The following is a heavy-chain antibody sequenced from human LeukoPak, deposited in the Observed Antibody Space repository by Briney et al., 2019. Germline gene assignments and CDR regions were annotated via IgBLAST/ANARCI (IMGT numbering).Heavy chain of an antibody. CDR1: GGSFSGYY. J-gene: IGHJ1*01. CDR3: ASYSVEYSSSGH. D-gene: IGHD6-13*01. Sequence: PSETLSLTCAVYGGSFSGYYWSWIRQPPGKGLEWIGEINHGGSTNYNPSLKSRVTISVDTSKNQFSLKLSSVTAADTAVYYCASYSVEYSSSGHWGQGTLVTVSS. V-gene: IGHV4-34*01. CDR2: INHGGST.